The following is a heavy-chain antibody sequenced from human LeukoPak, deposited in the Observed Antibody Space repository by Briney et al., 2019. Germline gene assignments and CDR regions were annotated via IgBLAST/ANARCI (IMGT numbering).Heavy chain of an antibody. V-gene: IGHV4-39*07. CDR2: IYYSGST. CDR1: GGSISSSSYY. J-gene: IGHJ4*02. D-gene: IGHD3-22*01. CDR3: ARVAYDSSGYCDY. Sequence: SETLSLTCTVSGGSISSSSYYWGWIRQPPGKGLEWIGSIYYSGSTCYNPSLKSRVTISVDTSKNQFSLKLSSVTAADTAVYYCARVAYDSSGYCDYWGQGTLVTVSS.